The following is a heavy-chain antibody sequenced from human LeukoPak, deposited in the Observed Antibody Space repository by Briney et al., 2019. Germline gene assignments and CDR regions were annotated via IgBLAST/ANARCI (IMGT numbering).Heavy chain of an antibody. Sequence: GGSPRLSCAASGFTFSNAWMSWVRQAPGKGLEWVGRIKSKTDGGTTDYAAPVKGRFTISRDDSKNTLYLQMNSLKTEDTAVYYCTTGPYYYDSSEPFDYWGQGTLVTVSS. CDR3: TTGPYYYDSSEPFDY. D-gene: IGHD3-22*01. CDR1: GFTFSNAW. J-gene: IGHJ4*02. V-gene: IGHV3-15*01. CDR2: IKSKTDGGTT.